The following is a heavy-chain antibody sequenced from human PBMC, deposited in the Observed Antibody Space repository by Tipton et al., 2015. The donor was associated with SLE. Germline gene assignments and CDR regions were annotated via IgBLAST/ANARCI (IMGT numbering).Heavy chain of an antibody. V-gene: IGHV4-34*01. Sequence: TLSLTCAVYGGSFSGHYWSWIRQPPGKGLEWIGEINQSGSTNYNPALKSRVTISVDTSKNQFSLKLRSVTAAETAVYYCAGAWQGYCSGGTCYVLDYWGQGTLVTVSS. CDR1: GGSFSGHY. J-gene: IGHJ4*02. CDR3: AGAWQGYCSGGTCYVLDY. D-gene: IGHD2-15*01. CDR2: INQSGST.